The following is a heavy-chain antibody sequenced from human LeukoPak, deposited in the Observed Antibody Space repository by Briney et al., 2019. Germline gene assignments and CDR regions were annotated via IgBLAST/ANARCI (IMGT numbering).Heavy chain of an antibody. J-gene: IGHJ4*02. D-gene: IGHD3-9*01. Sequence: GASVKDSCKASGGTFSSYAISWVRQAPGQGLEWMGGIIPIFGAANYAQKFQGRVTITADESTSTAYMELSSLRSEDTAVYYCARAFYLTGYYPPGYWGQGTLVTVSS. CDR2: IIPIFGAA. CDR1: GGTFSSYA. V-gene: IGHV1-69*01. CDR3: ARAFYLTGYYPPGY.